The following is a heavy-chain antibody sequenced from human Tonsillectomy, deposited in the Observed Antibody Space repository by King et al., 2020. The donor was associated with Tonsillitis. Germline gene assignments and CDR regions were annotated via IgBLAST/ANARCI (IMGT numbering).Heavy chain of an antibody. CDR2: IYYSGST. Sequence: VQLQESGPGLVKPSETLSLTCTVSGGSISSYYWSWIRQPPGKGLEWIGYIYYSGSTNYNPSLKSRVTISVDTSKNQFSLKLSSVTAADTAVYYCASPRFYAILTGGHYYYGMDVWGQGTTVTVSS. D-gene: IGHD3-9*01. V-gene: IGHV4-59*01. CDR1: GGSISSYY. CDR3: ASPRFYAILTGGHYYYGMDV. J-gene: IGHJ6*02.